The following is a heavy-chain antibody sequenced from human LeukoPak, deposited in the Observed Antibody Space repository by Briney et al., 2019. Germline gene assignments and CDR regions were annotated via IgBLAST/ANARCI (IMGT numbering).Heavy chain of an antibody. CDR1: GYTLTELS. CDR2: ISAYNGNT. D-gene: IGHD3-10*01. CDR3: ARVNALSSGSGTCDY. Sequence: ASVKVSCKVSGYTLTELSMHWVRQAPGQGLEWMGWISAYNGNTNYAQKLQGRVTMTTDTSTSTAYMELRSLRSDDTAVYYCARVNALSSGSGTCDYWGQGTLVTVSS. V-gene: IGHV1-18*01. J-gene: IGHJ4*02.